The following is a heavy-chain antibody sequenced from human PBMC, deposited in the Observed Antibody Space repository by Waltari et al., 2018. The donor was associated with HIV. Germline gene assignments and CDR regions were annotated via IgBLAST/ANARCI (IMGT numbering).Heavy chain of an antibody. Sequence: EVQLVESGGGLVQPGRSLRLSCAASGFTFDDYAMHWVRQVPGEGVEWVAGITWNRGRTGYADFVMGRFIISRDNAKNSLYLQMNSLRVEDTALYYCAKSDIDYGMDVWGQGTTVTVSS. CDR1: GFTFDDYA. V-gene: IGHV3-9*01. CDR2: ITWNRGRT. D-gene: IGHD2-15*01. CDR3: AKSDIDYGMDV. J-gene: IGHJ6*02.